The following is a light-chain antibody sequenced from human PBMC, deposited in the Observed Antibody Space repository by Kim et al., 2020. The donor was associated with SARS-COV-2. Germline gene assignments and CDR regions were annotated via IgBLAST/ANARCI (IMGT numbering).Light chain of an antibody. CDR2: RNN. V-gene: IGLV1-44*01. CDR3: AAWDDSLNGWV. J-gene: IGLJ3*02. CDR1: SSNVGSNT. Sequence: QSVLTQPPSASGTPGQRVTISCSGSSSNVGSNTVNWYQQLPGKAPKLLIYRNNQRPSGVPDRFSGSKSGSSASLAISGLQSEDEAGYSCAAWDDSLNGWVFGGGTQLTVL.